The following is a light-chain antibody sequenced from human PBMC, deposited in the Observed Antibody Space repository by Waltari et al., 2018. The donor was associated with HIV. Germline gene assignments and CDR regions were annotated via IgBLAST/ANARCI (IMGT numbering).Light chain of an antibody. V-gene: IGLV8-61*01. CDR3: VLYVRSGRV. CDR1: SASVSTSFF. CDR2: NTE. Sequence: QAVVTQEPSLSVSPGKTITLTCGLSSASVSTSFFPSWYQLTPGQPPRSLLYNTEVRSSGVPDRFSGSIVGNKAALTITGAQAEDESVYYGVLYVRSGRVFGGGTRLTVL. J-gene: IGLJ2*01.